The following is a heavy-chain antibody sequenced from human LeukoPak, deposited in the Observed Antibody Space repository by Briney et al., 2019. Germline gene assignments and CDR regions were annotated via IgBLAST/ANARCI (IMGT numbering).Heavy chain of an antibody. CDR3: AREDSDFYYFDY. J-gene: IGHJ4*02. CDR1: GFTFSRYW. V-gene: IGHV3-7*03. Sequence: GGSLRLSCVGSGFTFSRYWLNWVRQAPGKGLEWVANIKQDGSEKYYVDSVKGRFTISRDNAKNSLYLQMNSLRAEDTAVYYCAREDSDFYYFDYWGQGTLVTVSS. CDR2: IKQDGSEK. D-gene: IGHD2/OR15-2a*01.